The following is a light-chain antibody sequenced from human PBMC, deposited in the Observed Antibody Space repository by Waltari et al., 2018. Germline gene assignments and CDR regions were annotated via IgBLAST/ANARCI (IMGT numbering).Light chain of an antibody. CDR3: HVWHPHVDPGV. CDR2: YDR. V-gene: IGLV3-21*04. Sequence: SYVVTQPPSVSVAPGETVTITCGGDNIGTYSVPWYQQKAGQAPDLVIFYDRDRPSGIPDRFSGSNSGNTATLTISRVEAGDEARYYCHVWHPHVDPGVFGTGTEVTVL. J-gene: IGLJ1*01. CDR1: NIGTYS.